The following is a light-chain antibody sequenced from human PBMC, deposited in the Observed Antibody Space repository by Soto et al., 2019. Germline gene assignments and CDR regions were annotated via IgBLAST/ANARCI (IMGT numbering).Light chain of an antibody. V-gene: IGKV3-11*01. CDR1: QSVSSY. CDR2: DAS. Sequence: EIVLTQSPATLSLSPGERATLSCRASQSVSSYLAWYQQRPGQAPRLLIYDASDRATGIPARFSGSGSGTDFTLTISSLESEDFAVYYCQQRGSWPLTFGGGTKMEIK. J-gene: IGKJ4*01. CDR3: QQRGSWPLT.